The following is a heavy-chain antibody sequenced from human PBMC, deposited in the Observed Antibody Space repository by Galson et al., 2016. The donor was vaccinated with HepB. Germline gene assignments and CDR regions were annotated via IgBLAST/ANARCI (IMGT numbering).Heavy chain of an antibody. Sequence: SLRLSCAASGFTFDDNTMHWVRQTPGKGLEWVSLISWDGYTTYYADSVKGRFTISRDNSKNSLYLQMNRLRAEDCSLYFCAKGTGGPFDYWGQGTLVTVSS. CDR1: GFTFDDNT. CDR2: ISWDGYTT. J-gene: IGHJ4*02. CDR3: AKGTGGPFDY. V-gene: IGHV3-43*01. D-gene: IGHD7-27*01.